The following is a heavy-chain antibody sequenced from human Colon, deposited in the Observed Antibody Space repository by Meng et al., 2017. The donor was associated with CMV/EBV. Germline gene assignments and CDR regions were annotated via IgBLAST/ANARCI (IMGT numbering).Heavy chain of an antibody. CDR2: TYYRSKWYN. CDR3: TREGFPYYFDSSGYYSFDY. D-gene: IGHD3-22*01. Sequence: SAAWIWIRPSPSRGLEWLGRTYYRSKWYNDYTVSVKSRITINPDTSKNQFSLQLNSVTPEDTAVYYCTREGFPYYFDSSGYYSFDYWGQGTLVTVSS. CDR1: SAA. J-gene: IGHJ4*02. V-gene: IGHV6-1*01.